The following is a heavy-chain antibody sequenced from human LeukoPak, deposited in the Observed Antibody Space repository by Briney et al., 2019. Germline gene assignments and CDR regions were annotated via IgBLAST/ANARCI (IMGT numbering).Heavy chain of an antibody. Sequence: GESLKISCKGSGYSFTSYWIGWVRQMPGKGLEWMGIIYPGDSDTRYSPSFQGQVTISADKSISTAYLQWSSLKASDTAMYYCARPPYSSSWPAEYFQHWGQGTLVTVSS. CDR1: GYSFTSYW. J-gene: IGHJ1*01. CDR2: IYPGDSDT. CDR3: ARPPYSSSWPAEYFQH. D-gene: IGHD6-13*01. V-gene: IGHV5-51*01.